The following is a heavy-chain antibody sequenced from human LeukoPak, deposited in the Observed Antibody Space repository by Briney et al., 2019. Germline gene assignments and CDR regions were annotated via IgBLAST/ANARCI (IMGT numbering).Heavy chain of an antibody. Sequence: KAGGSLRLYCAASGFRLNDYYMSWIRQAPGKGLEWISYISTSGSTYYSDSVKGRFTISRDAASKSLYLQMNSLRAENTAVYFCTRDQDAGYALGYWGQGTLVTVSS. CDR2: ISTSGST. CDR1: GFRLNDYY. V-gene: IGHV3-11*01. J-gene: IGHJ4*02. CDR3: TRDQDAGYALGY. D-gene: IGHD5-12*01.